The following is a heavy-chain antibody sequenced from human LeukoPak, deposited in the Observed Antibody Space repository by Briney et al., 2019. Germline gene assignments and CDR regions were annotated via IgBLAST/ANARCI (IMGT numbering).Heavy chain of an antibody. Sequence: SETLSLTCTVSGDSISSYYWSWIRQPPGKGLEWIGYISYSGSTHYNPSLKSRVTISVDTSKNHFSLRLTFVTAADTAVYYCARQKSYSSGWYFFDPWGQGTLVTVSS. CDR3: ARQKSYSSGWYFFDP. CDR1: GDSISSYY. D-gene: IGHD6-19*01. J-gene: IGHJ5*02. V-gene: IGHV4-59*08. CDR2: ISYSGST.